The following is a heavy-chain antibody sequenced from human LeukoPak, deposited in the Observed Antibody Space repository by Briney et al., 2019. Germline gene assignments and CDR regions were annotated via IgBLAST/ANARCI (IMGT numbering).Heavy chain of an antibody. CDR3: ANTEYDYVWGSQTLDY. CDR2: ISSSGSTI. CDR1: GFTFSDYY. V-gene: IGHV3-11*04. J-gene: IGHJ4*02. D-gene: IGHD3-16*01. Sequence: GGSLRLSCAVSGFTFSDYYMSWIRQAPGKGLEWVSYISSSGSTIYYADSVKGRFTISRDNAKNSLYLQMNSLRAEDTAVYYCANTEYDYVWGSQTLDYWGQGTLVTVSS.